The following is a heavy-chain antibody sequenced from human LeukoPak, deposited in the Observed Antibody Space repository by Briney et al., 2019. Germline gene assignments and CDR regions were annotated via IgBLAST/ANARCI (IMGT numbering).Heavy chain of an antibody. CDR3: ARAPMTTEDY. V-gene: IGHV3-23*01. Sequence: QPGGSLRLSCAASGFTFSDYGMSWVRQAPGKGLEWVSSISGSGGSTYYTDSVTGRFTISRDNSKNTLYLQMNSLRAEDTAVYYCARAPMTTEDYWGQGTLVTVSS. CDR1: GFTFSDYG. CDR2: ISGSGGST. D-gene: IGHD4-17*01. J-gene: IGHJ4*02.